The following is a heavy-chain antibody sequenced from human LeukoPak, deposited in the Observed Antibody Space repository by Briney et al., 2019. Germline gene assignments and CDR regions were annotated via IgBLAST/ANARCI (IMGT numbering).Heavy chain of an antibody. CDR3: AREVVVPAAMLGTAMVPVIDY. V-gene: IGHV3-11*04. Sequence: GGSLRLSCAASGFTFSDYYMSWIRQAPGKGLEWVSYISSSGSTIYYADSVKGRFTISRDNAKNSLYLQMNSLRAEDTAVYYCAREVVVPAAMLGTAMVPVIDYWGQGTLVTVSS. CDR2: ISSSGSTI. J-gene: IGHJ4*02. D-gene: IGHD2-2*01. CDR1: GFTFSDYY.